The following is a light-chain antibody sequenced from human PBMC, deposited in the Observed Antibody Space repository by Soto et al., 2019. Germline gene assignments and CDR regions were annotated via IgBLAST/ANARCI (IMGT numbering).Light chain of an antibody. CDR1: QSVLHSSNNENS. CDR3: QQYYTAIA. V-gene: IGKV4-1*01. J-gene: IGKJ5*01. Sequence: DFLMTQSPASLAVCLGERATINCKSSQSVLHSSNNENSLAWYQQKAGQRPKLLIYRASTRESGVPDRISGSGSGTDFTLTISSLQAEDVAVYYCQQYYTAIAFGQGTRLEIK. CDR2: RAS.